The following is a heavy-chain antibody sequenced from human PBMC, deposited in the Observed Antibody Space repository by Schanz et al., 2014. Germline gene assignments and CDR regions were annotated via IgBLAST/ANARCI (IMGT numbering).Heavy chain of an antibody. D-gene: IGHD6-13*01. CDR1: GFTFSDYY. V-gene: IGHV3-33*08. J-gene: IGHJ4*02. CDR3: ARDSGSSSWYPSDY. CDR2: IWFDGTNK. Sequence: QVQLVESGGGLVKPGGSLRLSCAASGFTFSDYYMTWMRQAPGKGLEWLAVIWFDGTNKYNADSVKGRFTISRDNSKNTLFLQMSSLRAEDTAVYYCARDSGSSSWYPSDYWGQGTLVTVSS.